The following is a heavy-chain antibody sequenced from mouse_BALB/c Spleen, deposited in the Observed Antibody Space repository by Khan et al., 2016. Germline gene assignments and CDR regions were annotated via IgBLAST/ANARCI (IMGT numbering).Heavy chain of an antibody. D-gene: IGHD2-2*01. J-gene: IGHJ2*01. CDR2: IYPGDGDT. Sequence: QVQLQQSGAELVRPGSSVKISCKASGYAFSIYWMNWVKQRPGQGLEWIGQIYPGDGDTDYNGKFKDKATLPADKSSSTAYMQLRSLTSEDSAVYFCARSGYGYDYWGQGTTLTVSS. CDR1: GYAFSIYW. CDR3: ARSGYGYDY. V-gene: IGHV1-80*01.